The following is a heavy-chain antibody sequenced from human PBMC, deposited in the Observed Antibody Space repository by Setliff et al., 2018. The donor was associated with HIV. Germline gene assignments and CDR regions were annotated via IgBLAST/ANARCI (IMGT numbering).Heavy chain of an antibody. J-gene: IGHJ4*02. CDR1: GYSISDGYY. Sequence: SETLSLTCAVSGYSISDGYYWGWIRQPPGKGPEWIGSIHHSGSAHFNPSLKSRVAMSVDTSKKQFSLKLSSVTAADTAVYFCARETRSGWYDLAYWGQGTLVTVSS. CDR2: IHHSGSA. D-gene: IGHD6-19*01. CDR3: ARETRSGWYDLAY. V-gene: IGHV4-38-2*02.